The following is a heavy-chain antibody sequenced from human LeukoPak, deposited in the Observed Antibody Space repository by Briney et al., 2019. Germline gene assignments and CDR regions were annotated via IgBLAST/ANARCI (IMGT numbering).Heavy chain of an antibody. CDR1: GFTFSSYA. J-gene: IGHJ4*02. CDR3: ARDRSLGELSTGLDY. CDR2: ISYGGSNK. D-gene: IGHD3-16*02. V-gene: IGHV3-30*04. Sequence: GGSLRLSCAASGFTFSSYAMHWVRQAPGKGLEWVAVISYGGSNKYYADSVKGRFTISRDNSKNTLYLQMNSLRAEDTAVYYCARDRSLGELSTGLDYWGQGTLVTVSS.